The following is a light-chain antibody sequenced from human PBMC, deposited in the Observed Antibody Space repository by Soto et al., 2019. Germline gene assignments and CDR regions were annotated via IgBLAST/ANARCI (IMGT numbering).Light chain of an antibody. J-gene: IGKJ4*01. V-gene: IGKV1-39*01. CDR3: QQSYSTPLT. Sequence: PSSLSASVGDIFNITSRASQTTNNYLYWYQQKPGKAPKLLIYAASSLQSGVPSRFSGSGSGTDFTLTISSLQPEDFATYYCQQSYSTPLTFGGGTK. CDR1: QTTNNY. CDR2: AAS.